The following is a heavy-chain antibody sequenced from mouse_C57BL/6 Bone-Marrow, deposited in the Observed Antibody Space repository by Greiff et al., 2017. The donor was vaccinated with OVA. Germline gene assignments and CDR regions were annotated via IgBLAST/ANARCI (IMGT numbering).Heavy chain of an antibody. CDR2: IYPRSGNT. CDR1: GYTFTSYG. CDR3: GYYYGSSYSYAMDY. Sequence: ESGAELARPGASVKLSCKASGYTFTSYGISWVKQRTGQGLEWIGEIYPRSGNTYYNEKFKGKATLTADKSSSTAYMELRSLTSEDSAVYFCGYYYGSSYSYAMDYWGQGTSVTVSS. J-gene: IGHJ4*01. D-gene: IGHD1-1*01. V-gene: IGHV1-81*01.